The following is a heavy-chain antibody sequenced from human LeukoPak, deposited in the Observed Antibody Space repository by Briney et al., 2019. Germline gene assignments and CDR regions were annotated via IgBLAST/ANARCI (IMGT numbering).Heavy chain of an antibody. CDR3: ATIGDRRTGELYRIDY. Sequence: GGSLRLSCAASGFTVSSNYMSWVRQAPGKGLEWVSVIYSGGSTYYADSVTGRFTISRDNSKNTLFLQMNSLRAEDAAVYYCATIGDRRTGELYRIDYWGQGTPVTVSS. CDR2: IYSGGST. V-gene: IGHV3-66*02. D-gene: IGHD7-27*01. CDR1: GFTVSSNY. J-gene: IGHJ4*02.